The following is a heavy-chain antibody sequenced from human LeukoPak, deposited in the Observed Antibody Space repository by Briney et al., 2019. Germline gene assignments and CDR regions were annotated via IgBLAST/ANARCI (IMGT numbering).Heavy chain of an antibody. CDR3: TVWTSGNY. D-gene: IGHD1-1*01. CDR2: MDPSGSQT. J-gene: IGHJ4*02. V-gene: IGHV3-7*01. CDR1: GFTFNGSW. Sequence: FISSASGFTFNGSWMNWVRQAPGKGLEWVANMDPSGSQTRYVDSVKGRFTISKDDPGTSLYLEMHSLRAEDTAIYYCTVWTSGNYWGQGALVTVSS.